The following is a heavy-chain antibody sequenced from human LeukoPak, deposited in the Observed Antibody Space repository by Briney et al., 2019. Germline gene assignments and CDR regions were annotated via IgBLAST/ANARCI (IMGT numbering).Heavy chain of an antibody. CDR3: ARRGTDSGWYFDY. CDR2: IYTSGST. J-gene: IGHJ4*02. CDR1: GDSISSYY. D-gene: IGHD6-19*01. Sequence: WETLSLTCAVSGDSISSYYWSWIRQPAGKGREWIGQIYTSGSTNYKPSLKSRVTMSVDMSKNQLSRELSSVTAADTAVYYCARRGTDSGWYFDYWGQGTLVSVSS. V-gene: IGHV4-4*07.